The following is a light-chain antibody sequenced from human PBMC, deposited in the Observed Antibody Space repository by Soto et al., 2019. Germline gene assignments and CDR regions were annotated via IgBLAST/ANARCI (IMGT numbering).Light chain of an antibody. Sequence: QSVLTQPASVSGSPGQSITISCTGTSSDVGGYDLVSWYQQHPGKAPKLIIYEGSKRPSGISNRFSGSKSGSTASLIISGLQGDDEGDYYCCAYVSSNTLLFGGGTKLTVL. V-gene: IGLV2-23*01. J-gene: IGLJ3*02. CDR3: CAYVSSNTLL. CDR2: EGS. CDR1: SSDVGGYDL.